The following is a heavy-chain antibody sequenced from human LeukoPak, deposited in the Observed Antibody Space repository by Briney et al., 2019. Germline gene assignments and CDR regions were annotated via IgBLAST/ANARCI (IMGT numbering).Heavy chain of an antibody. J-gene: IGHJ4*02. CDR1: GGSISSYY. Sequence: SETLSLTCTVSGGSISSYYWSWSRHPPGQGLEWIGYIYYSGSTNYNPSLTRRVTISIYTSTNQFSVKLSSVTDADTAVYYCARDCSGGSCCSGFDYWGKGNLVTVS. CDR3: ARDCSGGSCCSGFDY. D-gene: IGHD2-15*01. CDR2: IYYSGST. V-gene: IGHV4-59*01.